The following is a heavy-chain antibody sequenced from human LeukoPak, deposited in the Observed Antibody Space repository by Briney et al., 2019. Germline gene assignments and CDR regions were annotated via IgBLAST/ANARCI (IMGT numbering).Heavy chain of an antibody. J-gene: IGHJ3*02. D-gene: IGHD5-24*01. V-gene: IGHV4-59*01. CDR3: ARETENRDGYINAFDI. Sequence: SETLSLTCTVSGGSISSYYWSWIRQPPGKGLEWIGYIYYIGSTNYNPSLKSRVTMSVDTSKNQFSLKLSSVTAADTAFYYCARETENRDGYINAFDIWGQGTMVSVSS. CDR1: GGSISSYY. CDR2: IYYIGST.